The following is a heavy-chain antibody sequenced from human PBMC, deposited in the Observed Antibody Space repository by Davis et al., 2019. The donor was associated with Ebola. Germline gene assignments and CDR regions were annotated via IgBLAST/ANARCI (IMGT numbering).Heavy chain of an antibody. CDR2: IKQDGSEK. V-gene: IGHV3-7*01. Sequence: GGSLRLSCAASGFTFSSYWMSWVRQAPGKGLEWVANIKQDGSEKYYVDSVKGRFTISRDNAKNSLYLQMNSLRAEDTAVYYCASNGRDYYGSGSSDYWGQGTLVTVSS. CDR3: ASNGRDYYGSGSSDY. J-gene: IGHJ4*02. D-gene: IGHD3-10*01. CDR1: GFTFSSYW.